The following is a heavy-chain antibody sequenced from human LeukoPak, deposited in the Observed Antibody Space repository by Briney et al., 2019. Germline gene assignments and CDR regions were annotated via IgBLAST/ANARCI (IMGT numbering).Heavy chain of an antibody. V-gene: IGHV3-74*01. CDR2: INNDGSGT. Sequence: QTGGSLRLSCAASGFTSSSYWMHWVRQAPGKGPVWVSRINNDGSGTTYADSVKGRFTISRDDAKNTLYLQMNSLRAEDTAVYYCVRGGESTWSWGQGTLVTVSS. J-gene: IGHJ5*02. CDR1: GFTSSSYW. D-gene: IGHD2-15*01. CDR3: VRGGESTWS.